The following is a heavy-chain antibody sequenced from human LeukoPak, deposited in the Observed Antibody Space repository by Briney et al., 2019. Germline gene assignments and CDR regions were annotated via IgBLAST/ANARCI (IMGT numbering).Heavy chain of an antibody. V-gene: IGHV3-23*01. CDR2: ISATGINT. J-gene: IGHJ5*02. Sequence: GGSLRLSXTASGFSSGAYAVTWVRQAPGKGLEWGSAISATGINTYYADSVKGRFTISRDSSKNTVYLEMNSLRAEDAAVYYCAKERPYDYVWEPWGQGTLVTVSS. D-gene: IGHD3-16*01. CDR3: AKERPYDYVWEP. CDR1: GFSSGAYA.